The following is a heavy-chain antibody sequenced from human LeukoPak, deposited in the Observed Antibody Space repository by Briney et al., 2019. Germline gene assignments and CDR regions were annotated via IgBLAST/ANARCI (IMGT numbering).Heavy chain of an antibody. D-gene: IGHD3-16*01. Sequence: PSETLSLTCTVSGYSISSGYYWGWIRQPPGKGLEWIGEINHSGSTNYNPSLKSRVTISVDTSKNQFSLKLSSVTAADTAVYYCARETSQKGAHYMDVWGKGTTVTISS. V-gene: IGHV4-38-2*02. CDR1: GYSISSGYY. J-gene: IGHJ6*03. CDR3: ARETSQKGAHYMDV. CDR2: INHSGST.